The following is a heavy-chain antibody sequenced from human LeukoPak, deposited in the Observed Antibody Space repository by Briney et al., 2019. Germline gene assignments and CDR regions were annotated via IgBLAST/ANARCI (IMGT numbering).Heavy chain of an antibody. V-gene: IGHV3-23*01. CDR1: KFTFSSYA. J-gene: IGHJ4*02. CDR3: AKGSDSSGYYPYYFDY. D-gene: IGHD3-22*01. CDR2: ISGSGDNT. Sequence: PGGSLRLSCAASKFTFSSYAMSWVRQAPGKGLEWVSAISGSGDNTYYADSVKGRFTISRDNSKNTVYLQMNSLRAEDTAVYYCAKGSDSSGYYPYYFDYWGQGTLVTVSS.